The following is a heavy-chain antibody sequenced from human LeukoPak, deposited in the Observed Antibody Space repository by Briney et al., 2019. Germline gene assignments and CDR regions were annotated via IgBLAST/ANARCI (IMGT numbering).Heavy chain of an antibody. J-gene: IGHJ3*02. CDR2: INSDGSST. Sequence: GGSLRLSCAASGFTFSSYWMHWVRQAPGKGLVWVARINSDGSSTSYADSVKGRFTISRDNAKNTLYLQMNSLRAEDTAVYYCARARAGRYYDSSGYLNDGAFDIWGQGTMVTVSS. D-gene: IGHD3-22*01. V-gene: IGHV3-74*01. CDR1: GFTFSSYW. CDR3: ARARAGRYYDSSGYLNDGAFDI.